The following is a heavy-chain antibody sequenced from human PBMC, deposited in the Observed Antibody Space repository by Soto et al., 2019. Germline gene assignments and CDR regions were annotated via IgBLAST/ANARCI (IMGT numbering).Heavy chain of an antibody. Sequence: GVSVPVSCQASGYTFTSYDINWVRQATGQGLEGMGWMNPNSGNTGYAQKFQGRVTMTRNTSISTAYMELSSLRSEDTAVYYCARVDNSKYYYYYYGMDVWGQGTTVTVS. J-gene: IGHJ6*02. CDR2: MNPNSGNT. CDR3: ARVDNSKYYYYYYGMDV. D-gene: IGHD5-12*01. V-gene: IGHV1-8*01. CDR1: GYTFTSYD.